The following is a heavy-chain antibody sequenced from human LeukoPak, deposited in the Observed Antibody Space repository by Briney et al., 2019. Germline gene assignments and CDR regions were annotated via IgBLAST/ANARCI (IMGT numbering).Heavy chain of an antibody. V-gene: IGHV3-23*01. D-gene: IGHD7-27*01. J-gene: IGHJ4*02. Sequence: GGSLRLSCTASGFTFSIYAMSWVRQSPGKGLEWVSVISGTGDNTYYADSVKGRFTISRDNSKNTLYLQMNSLRAEDTAVYYCARSPLGIAPFDYWGQGTLVTVSS. CDR2: ISGTGDNT. CDR1: GFTFSIYA. CDR3: ARSPLGIAPFDY.